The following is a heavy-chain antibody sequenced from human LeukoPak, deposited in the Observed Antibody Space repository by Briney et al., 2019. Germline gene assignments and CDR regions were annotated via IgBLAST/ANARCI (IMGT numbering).Heavy chain of an antibody. CDR1: GFTFSTYA. D-gene: IGHD6-13*01. Sequence: PGGSLRLSCAASGFTFSTYAMSWVRQAPGRGLEWVSGISGSGGSTYYADSVKGRFTISRDNSKNTLYLQMNSLRAEDTAVYYCAKDRDSSSWYLGSCFGDYWGQGTLVTVSS. J-gene: IGHJ4*02. V-gene: IGHV3-23*01. CDR2: ISGSGGST. CDR3: AKDRDSSSWYLGSCFGDY.